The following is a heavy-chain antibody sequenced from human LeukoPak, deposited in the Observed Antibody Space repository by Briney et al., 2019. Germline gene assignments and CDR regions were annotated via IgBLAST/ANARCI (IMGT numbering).Heavy chain of an antibody. V-gene: IGHV1-2*02. Sequence: ASVKVSCKASGYTFTGYYMHWVRQAPGQGLEWTGWINPNSGGTNYAQKFQGRVTMTRDTSISTAYMELSRLRSDDTAMYYCARAPYSSGYSPHFHHWGQGTLVTISS. CDR1: GYTFTGYY. D-gene: IGHD3-22*01. CDR3: ARAPYSSGYSPHFHH. CDR2: INPNSGGT. J-gene: IGHJ1*01.